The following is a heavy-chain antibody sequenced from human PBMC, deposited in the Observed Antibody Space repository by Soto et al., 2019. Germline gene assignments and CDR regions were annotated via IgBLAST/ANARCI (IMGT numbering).Heavy chain of an antibody. CDR2: ISGYNGNT. J-gene: IGHJ4*02. V-gene: IGHV1-18*01. Sequence: QVRLVQSGPEVKKPGASVKVSCRASGYTFTNYGISWGRQAPGQGLEWMAWISGYNGNTNYAQRLQGRVTLTTDTSTSTAYMELRSLTSDDTAMYYCVRDEIAGAGAFDYWGQGALVTVSS. D-gene: IGHD6-13*01. CDR1: GYTFTNYG. CDR3: VRDEIAGAGAFDY.